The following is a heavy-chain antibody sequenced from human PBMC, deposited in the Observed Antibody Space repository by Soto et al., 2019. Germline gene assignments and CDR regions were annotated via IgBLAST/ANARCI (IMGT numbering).Heavy chain of an antibody. Sequence: QVQLVQSGDEEKRPGSSLKVSCKASGGTFSSYPISCVRQAPGQGLEWMGGPNSNPGTGNYAQQFRGRLTITTDISTTTAYMELSSLTSEDTSVYYCARRDSHGFFRYFDNWGQGTLVTVSS. CDR2: PNSNPGTG. D-gene: IGHD3-10*01. CDR1: GGTFSSYP. J-gene: IGHJ4*02. V-gene: IGHV1-69*06. CDR3: ARRDSHGFFRYFDN.